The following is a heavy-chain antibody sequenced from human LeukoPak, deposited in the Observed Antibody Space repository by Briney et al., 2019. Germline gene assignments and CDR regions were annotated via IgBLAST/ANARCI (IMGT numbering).Heavy chain of an antibody. CDR2: ISSSGSTI. J-gene: IGHJ6*04. Sequence: GSLRLSCAASGFTFSSYEMNWVRQAPGKGLEWVSYISSSGSTIYYADSVKGRFSISRDNAKNSLYLQMNSLRAEDTAVYYCAELGITMIGGVWGKGTTVTISS. CDR3: AELGITMIGGV. D-gene: IGHD3-10*02. V-gene: IGHV3-48*03. CDR1: GFTFSSYE.